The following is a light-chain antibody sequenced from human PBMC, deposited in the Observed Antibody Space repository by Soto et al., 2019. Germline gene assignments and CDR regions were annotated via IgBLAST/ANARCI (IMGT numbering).Light chain of an antibody. CDR2: VAS. CDR3: QPLNNNPIP. CDR1: QCIRSY. Sequence: DIQLTQSPSFLSASVGDRVTITCRARQCIRSYLAWYQQKPGKAPKLLIYVASTLQSGVPSRFSGSGSGTEFTLTISRLRPENFATYYRQPLNNNPIPFGPGNRLEIK. J-gene: IGKJ5*01. V-gene: IGKV1-9*01.